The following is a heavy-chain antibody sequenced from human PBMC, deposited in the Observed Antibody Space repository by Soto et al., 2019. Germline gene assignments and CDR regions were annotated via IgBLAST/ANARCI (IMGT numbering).Heavy chain of an antibody. D-gene: IGHD3-3*01. V-gene: IGHV1-18*01. CDR2: ISAYNGNT. J-gene: IGHJ3*02. Sequence: ASVKVXCKASGYTXTSYGISWVRQAPGQGLEWMGWISAYNGNTNYAQKLQGRVTMTTDTSTSTAYMELRSLRSDDTAVYYCARAYYDFLSGYLDAFDIWGQGTMVTVSS. CDR3: ARAYYDFLSGYLDAFDI. CDR1: GYTXTSYG.